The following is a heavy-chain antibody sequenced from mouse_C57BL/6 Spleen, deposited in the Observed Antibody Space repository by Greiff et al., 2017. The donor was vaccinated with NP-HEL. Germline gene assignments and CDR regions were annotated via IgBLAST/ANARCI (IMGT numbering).Heavy chain of an antibody. J-gene: IGHJ1*03. CDR3: ARGCYYGSSPSDWYFDV. CDR2: FHPYNDDT. V-gene: IGHV1-47*01. CDR1: GYTFTTYP. Sequence: VKLQQSGAELVKPGASVKMSCKASGYTFTTYPIEWMKQNHGKSLEWIGNFHPYNDDTKYNEKFKGKATLTVEKSSSTVYLELSRLTSDDSAVYYCARGCYYGSSPSDWYFDVWGTGTTVTVSS. D-gene: IGHD1-1*01.